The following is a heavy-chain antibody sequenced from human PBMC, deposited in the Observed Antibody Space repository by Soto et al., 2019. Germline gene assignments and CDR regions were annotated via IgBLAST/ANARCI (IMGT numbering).Heavy chain of an antibody. CDR1: GGSISSSSYY. D-gene: IGHD6-19*01. V-gene: IGHV4-39*01. Sequence: QLQLQESGPGLVKPSETLSLTCTVSGGSISSSSYYWGWIRQPPGKGLEWIGSIYYSGSTYYNPSLKSRVTISVDTSKNQLSLKLSSVTAADTAVYYCARRKESIAVAGGWFDPWGQGTLVTVSS. J-gene: IGHJ5*02. CDR3: ARRKESIAVAGGWFDP. CDR2: IYYSGST.